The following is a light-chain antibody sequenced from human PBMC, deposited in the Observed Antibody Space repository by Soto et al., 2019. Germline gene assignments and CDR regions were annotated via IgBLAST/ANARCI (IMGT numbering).Light chain of an antibody. V-gene: IGKV1-33*01. CDR2: DAS. Sequence: DIQMTQSPSSLSASVGDRVTITCQASQDISNYLNWYQQKPGKAPKLLIYDASNLETGVPSRFSGSGSGRYFTFTISSLQPEDIATYYCQQYDNLPPYTFGQGTKLEIK. CDR1: QDISNY. J-gene: IGKJ2*01. CDR3: QQYDNLPPYT.